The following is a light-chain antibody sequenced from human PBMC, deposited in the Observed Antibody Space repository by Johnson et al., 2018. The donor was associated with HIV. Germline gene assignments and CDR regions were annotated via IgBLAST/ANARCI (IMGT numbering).Light chain of an antibody. V-gene: IGLV1-51*02. CDR1: SSNIGNNY. CDR3: GTWDSSLSAYV. Sequence: QSVLSQPPSLSAAPGQTVTISCSGSSSNIGNNYVSWYQQLPGTAPKLLIYENNKRPSGIPDRFSGSKSGTSSTLGITGLQTGDEADYYCGTWDSSLSAYVFGTGTKVTVL. J-gene: IGLJ1*01. CDR2: ENN.